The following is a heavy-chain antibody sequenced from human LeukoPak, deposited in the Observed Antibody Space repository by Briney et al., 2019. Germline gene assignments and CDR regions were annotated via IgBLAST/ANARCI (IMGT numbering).Heavy chain of an antibody. CDR1: GGSISSGGSY. CDR3: ARGYYDSSGYPSTNNWFDP. V-gene: IGHV4-31*03. Sequence: SETLSLTCTVSGGSISSGGSYWSWIRQHPGKGLEWIGYIYYSGSTYYNPSLKSRVTISVDTPKNQFSLKLSSVTAADTAVYYCARGYYDSSGYPSTNNWFDPWGQGTLVTVSS. CDR2: IYYSGST. D-gene: IGHD3-22*01. J-gene: IGHJ5*02.